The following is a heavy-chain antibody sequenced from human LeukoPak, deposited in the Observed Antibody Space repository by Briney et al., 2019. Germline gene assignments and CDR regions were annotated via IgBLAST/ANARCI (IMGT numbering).Heavy chain of an antibody. CDR2: INHSGST. D-gene: IGHD3-22*01. CDR3: ASKGDYDSSGYWPHWFDP. Sequence: SETLSLTCAVYGGSFSGYYWSWIRQPPGKGLEWIGEINHSGSTNYNPSLKSRVTISVDTSKNQFSLKLSSVTVADTAVYYCASKGDYDSSGYWPHWFDPWGQGTLVTVSS. CDR1: GGSFSGYY. V-gene: IGHV4-34*01. J-gene: IGHJ5*02.